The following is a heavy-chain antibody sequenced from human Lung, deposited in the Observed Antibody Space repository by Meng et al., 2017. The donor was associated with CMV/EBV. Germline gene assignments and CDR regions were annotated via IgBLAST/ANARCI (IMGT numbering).Heavy chain of an antibody. CDR1: GDTFSRYA. CDR3: VRGGGSGTSTWKYYGMDV. D-gene: IGHD1-1*01. Sequence: SVXVSXXASGDTFSRYAVSWVRQAPGQGLEWVGGNITIFGTQYYAQKFQGRVTITTDESTTTVYMELSSLRFEDTAVYYWVRGGGSGTSTWKYYGMDVWGQGTTVTVSS. V-gene: IGHV1-69*05. J-gene: IGHJ6*02. CDR2: NITIFGTQ.